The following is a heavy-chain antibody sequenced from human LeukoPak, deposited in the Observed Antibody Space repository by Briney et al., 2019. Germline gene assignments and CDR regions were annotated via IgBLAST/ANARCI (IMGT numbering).Heavy chain of an antibody. D-gene: IGHD3-9*01. CDR1: GGSFSGYY. CDR2: INHSGST. CDR3: ARVKASIRYFDWLSNYYFDY. V-gene: IGHV4-34*01. Sequence: PSETLSLTCAVYGGSFSGYYWSWIRQPPGKGLEWIGEINHSGSTNYNPSLKSRVTISVDTSKNQFSLKLSSVTAADTAVYYCARVKASIRYFDWLSNYYFDYWGQGTLVTVSS. J-gene: IGHJ4*02.